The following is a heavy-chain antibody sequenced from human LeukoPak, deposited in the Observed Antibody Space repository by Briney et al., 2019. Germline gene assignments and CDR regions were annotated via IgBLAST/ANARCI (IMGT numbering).Heavy chain of an antibody. D-gene: IGHD2-15*01. CDR2: IRSKANSYAT. CDR3: TTLRIYCSGGSCEIDY. J-gene: IGHJ4*02. Sequence: PGGSLRLSCAASGFTFSSSDMHWVRQASGKGLEWVGRIRSKANSYATAYAASVKGRFTISRDDSKNTAYLQMNSLKTEDTAVYYCTTLRIYCSGGSCEIDYWGQGTLVTVSS. CDR1: GFTFSSSD. V-gene: IGHV3-73*01.